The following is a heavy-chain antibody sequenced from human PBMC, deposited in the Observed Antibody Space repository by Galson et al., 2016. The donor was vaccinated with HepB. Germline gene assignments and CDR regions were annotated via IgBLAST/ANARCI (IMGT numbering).Heavy chain of an antibody. V-gene: IGHV4-34*01. D-gene: IGHD3-22*01. CDR1: GGSFSGYS. CDR2: MYHSGST. Sequence: ETLSLTCAVYGGSFSGYSWSWIRQPPGKGLEWIGGMYHSGSTYYKSSLKSRVSIAIDRSKNQFSLRLSSVTAADTAMYYCVTETYYYDDLGWNWGQGTLVTVSS. J-gene: IGHJ4*02. CDR3: VTETYYYDDLGWN.